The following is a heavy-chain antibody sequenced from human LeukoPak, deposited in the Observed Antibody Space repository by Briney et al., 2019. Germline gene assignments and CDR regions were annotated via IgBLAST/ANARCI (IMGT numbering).Heavy chain of an antibody. CDR1: GFTFSSYV. CDR2: ISASGGST. CDR3: AKDPRMTTLDY. D-gene: IGHD4-11*01. Sequence: GGSLRLSCAASGFTFSSYVMSWVRQAPGKGLEWVSAISASGGSTYYADSVKGRFTISRDNSKNTLYLQMHSLRAEDTAVYYCAKDPRMTTLDYWGQGTLVNVSS. V-gene: IGHV3-23*01. J-gene: IGHJ4*02.